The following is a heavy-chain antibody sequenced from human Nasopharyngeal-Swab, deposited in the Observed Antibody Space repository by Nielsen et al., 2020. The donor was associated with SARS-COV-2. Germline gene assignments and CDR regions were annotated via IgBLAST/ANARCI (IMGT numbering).Heavy chain of an antibody. CDR3: AKNNLAATVTNAGGYYYYGMDV. CDR2: ISGSGGGT. Sequence: GESLKISCVGSGFTLRNYDMGWVRQTPGKGLEWVSHISGSGGGTFYTDSVKGRFTISRDNSKNTLHLHMSSLRAEDTAVYYCAKNNLAATVTNAGGYYYYGMDVWGQGTTVTVSS. V-gene: IGHV3-23*01. J-gene: IGHJ6*02. D-gene: IGHD4-17*01. CDR1: GFTLRNYD.